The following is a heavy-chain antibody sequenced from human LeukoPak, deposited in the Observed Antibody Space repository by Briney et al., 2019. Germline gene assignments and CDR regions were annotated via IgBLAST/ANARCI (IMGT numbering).Heavy chain of an antibody. J-gene: IGHJ3*02. D-gene: IGHD3-3*01. CDR3: AKLPTIFGVADSFDI. V-gene: IGHV3-23*01. Sequence: GGFLGLSCEASGITFSSYDMSWVRQAPGKGLEWISAISDRGKTDYADSVKGRFTISRDNSKNTLYLQLSSLRAEDTAMYYCAKLPTIFGVADSFDIWGQGTFATVSS. CDR1: GITFSSYD. CDR2: ISDRGKT.